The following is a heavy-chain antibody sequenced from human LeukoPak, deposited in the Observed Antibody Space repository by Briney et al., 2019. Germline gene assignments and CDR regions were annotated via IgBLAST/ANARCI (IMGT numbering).Heavy chain of an antibody. Sequence: ASVKVSCKASGYTFTSYDINWVRQATGQGLEWMGWMNPNSGNTGYAQKFQGRVTITRNTSISTAYMELSSLRSEDTAVYFCARSPKRGYDIVLIRDGMDVWGQGTTVTVSS. J-gene: IGHJ6*02. CDR1: GYTFTSYD. CDR3: ARSPKRGYDIVLIRDGMDV. V-gene: IGHV1-8*01. D-gene: IGHD2-8*02. CDR2: MNPNSGNT.